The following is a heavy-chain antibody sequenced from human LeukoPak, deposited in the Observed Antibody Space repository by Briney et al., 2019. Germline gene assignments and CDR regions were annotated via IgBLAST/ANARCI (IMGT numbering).Heavy chain of an antibody. D-gene: IGHD2-2*01. J-gene: IGHJ6*02. CDR1: GFTFSSYS. Sequence: GGSLRLSCAASGFTFSSYSTNWVRQAPGKGLEWVSSISSSSYIYYADSVKGRFTISRDNAKNSLYLQMNSLRAEDTAVYYCARESVACSSTSCRSSYHYYGMDVWGQGTTVTVSS. V-gene: IGHV3-21*01. CDR3: ARESVACSSTSCRSSYHYYGMDV. CDR2: ISSSSYI.